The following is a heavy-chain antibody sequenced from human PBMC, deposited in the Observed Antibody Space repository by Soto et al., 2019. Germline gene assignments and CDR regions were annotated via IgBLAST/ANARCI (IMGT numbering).Heavy chain of an antibody. CDR2: IIPIFGTA. J-gene: IGHJ3*02. V-gene: IGHV1-69*13. CDR3: ARDLARYCSGGSCLYDAFDI. D-gene: IGHD2-15*01. CDR1: GGTFNSYA. Sequence: RASVKVSCKASGGTFNSYAISWVRQAPGQGLEWMGGIIPIFGTANYAQKFQGRVTITADESTSTAYMELSSLRSEDTAVYYCARDLARYCSGGSCLYDAFDIWGQGTMVTVSS.